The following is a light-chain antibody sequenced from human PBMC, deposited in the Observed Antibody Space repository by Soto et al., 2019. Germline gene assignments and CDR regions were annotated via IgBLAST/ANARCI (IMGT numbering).Light chain of an antibody. V-gene: IGKV1-6*01. CDR1: QGIRSD. CDR3: LQDHNYPYT. CDR2: DES. J-gene: IGKJ2*01. Sequence: AIQMTQSPSSLSASVGDRVTITCRSSQGIRSDLGWYQQKPGRAPKLLIYDESSLQSGVPSRFSGSGSGTDFTLTISSLQPEDFATYYCLQDHNYPYTFGQGTKLEIK.